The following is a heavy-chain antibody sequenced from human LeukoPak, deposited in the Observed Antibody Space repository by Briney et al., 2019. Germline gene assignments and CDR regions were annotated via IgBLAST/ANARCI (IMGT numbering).Heavy chain of an antibody. D-gene: IGHD3-10*01. CDR3: ARAYYGSGSYRVYFDY. V-gene: IGHV1-2*06. Sequence: ASVKVSCKASGYTFTGYYMHWVRQAPGQGLEWMGRINPNSGGTNYAQKFQGRVTMTRDTSISTAYMELSRLRSDDTAVYYCARAYYGSGSYRVYFDYWGQGTLVTVSS. CDR2: INPNSGGT. J-gene: IGHJ4*02. CDR1: GYTFTGYY.